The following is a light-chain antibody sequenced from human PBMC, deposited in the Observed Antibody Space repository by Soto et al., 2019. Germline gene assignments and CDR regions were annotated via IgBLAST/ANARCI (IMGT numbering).Light chain of an antibody. CDR1: QNISNY. V-gene: IGKV1-33*01. Sequence: IPLSLSPSTLSAPVGDRVTSTCQASQNISNYLNWYQQKPGRAPKLLIYDASNLEAGVPSRFRGSGSGTDFTFTISRLQPEDIATYYCQQYDNLPTFGQGTRVEIK. CDR2: DAS. CDR3: QQYDNLPT. J-gene: IGKJ5*01.